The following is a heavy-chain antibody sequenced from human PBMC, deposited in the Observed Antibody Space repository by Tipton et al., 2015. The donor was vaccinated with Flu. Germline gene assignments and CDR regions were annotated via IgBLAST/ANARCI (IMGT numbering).Heavy chain of an antibody. V-gene: IGHV4-34*01. CDR2: INHSGST. Sequence: TLSLTCAVYGGSFSGYYWSWIRQPPGKGLEWIGEINHSGSTNYNPSLKSRVTISVDTSKNQFSLKLSSVTAADTAVYYCARGGRTTVTSDYWGQGTLVTVSS. J-gene: IGHJ4*02. CDR3: ARGGRTTVTSDY. D-gene: IGHD4-11*01. CDR1: GGSFSGYY.